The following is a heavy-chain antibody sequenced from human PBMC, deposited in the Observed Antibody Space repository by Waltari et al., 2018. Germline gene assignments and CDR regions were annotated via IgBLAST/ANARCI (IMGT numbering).Heavy chain of an antibody. CDR1: GDFISSSS. V-gene: IGHV4-4*09. CDR3: ARASAYYTIDY. D-gene: IGHD3-3*01. J-gene: IGHJ4*02. CDR2: IYTSGST. Sequence: QVQLQESGPGLVKPSETLSLTCTFSGDFISSSSWSWLRQPPGKGLEGVGYIYTSGSTNYNPSLKSRLTILLDTSKNQFSLKLSSVTAADTAVYYCARASAYYTIDYWGQGTLVTVSS.